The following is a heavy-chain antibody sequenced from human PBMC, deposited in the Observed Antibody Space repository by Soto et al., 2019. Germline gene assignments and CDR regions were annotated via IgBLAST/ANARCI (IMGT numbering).Heavy chain of an antibody. J-gene: IGHJ4*01. CDR3: ASIWFGDFDY. D-gene: IGHD3-10*01. CDR1: GGSISSYY. V-gene: IGHV4-4*09. Sequence: SETLSLTCTVSGGSISSYYWSWIRQPPGKGLEWIGYFHSSGATYKDPSLKSRVTISVDTSKNQISLKLDSVTAADTAVYYCASIWFGDFDYWGHGTLVTVSS. CDR2: FHSSGAT.